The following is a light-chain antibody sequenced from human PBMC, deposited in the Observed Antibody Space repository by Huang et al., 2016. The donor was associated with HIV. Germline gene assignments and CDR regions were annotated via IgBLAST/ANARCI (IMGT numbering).Light chain of an antibody. V-gene: IGKV3-20*01. CDR1: QSVDRNN. CDR3: QQSGFT. Sequence: EIVLTKSPGTLSLSPGERATLPCRASQSVDRNNLAWYQQKPGQAPRLLIYGASSRATGLPDRFSGSGSGTDFTLTISRLEPEDFAVYYCQQSGFTFGPGTKVEIK. CDR2: GAS. J-gene: IGKJ3*01.